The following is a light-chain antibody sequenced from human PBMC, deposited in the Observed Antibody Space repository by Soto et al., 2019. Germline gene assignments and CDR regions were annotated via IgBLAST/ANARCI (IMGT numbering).Light chain of an antibody. Sequence: EIVLTQYTATLSLSPGERATLSCRASQSVSSYLAWYQQKPGQAPRLLIFDASNRATGTPARFSGSGSGTDFTLIISGVEAEDFAMYYCQQYGDSPWTFGQGTKVDIK. V-gene: IGKV3-11*01. CDR2: DAS. CDR1: QSVSSY. CDR3: QQYGDSPWT. J-gene: IGKJ1*01.